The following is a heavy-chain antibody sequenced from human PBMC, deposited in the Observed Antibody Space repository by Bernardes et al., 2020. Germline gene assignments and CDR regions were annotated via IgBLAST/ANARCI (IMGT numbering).Heavy chain of an antibody. CDR1: GFTFSSSW. CDR2: INSDGSST. D-gene: IGHD1-26*01. Sequence: GGSLRLSCAASGFTFSSSWMHWVRQAPGTGLVWVSRINSDGSSTTYADSVKGRFTISRDNPENTLYLQMNGLRGEDTAVYFCARGAATIGSSHDYYYMDVWGKGATVTVSS. J-gene: IGHJ6*03. CDR3: ARGAATIGSSHDYYYMDV. V-gene: IGHV3-74*01.